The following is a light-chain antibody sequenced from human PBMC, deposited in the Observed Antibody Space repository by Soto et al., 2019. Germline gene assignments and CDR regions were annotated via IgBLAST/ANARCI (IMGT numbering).Light chain of an antibody. Sequence: DIQMTQSPSTLSASVGDRVNITCRASQSSSSWLAWYQQKPGKAPKLLIYRASDLQTVVPSRFSGSGSGTEFTLTISSLQTDDIATYYCQQYSSYFFTFGPGTKVDVK. J-gene: IGKJ3*01. CDR1: QSSSSW. CDR3: QQYSSYFFT. V-gene: IGKV1-5*03. CDR2: RAS.